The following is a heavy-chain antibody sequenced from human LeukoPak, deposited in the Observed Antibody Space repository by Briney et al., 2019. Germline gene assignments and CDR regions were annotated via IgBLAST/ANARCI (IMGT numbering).Heavy chain of an antibody. D-gene: IGHD3-10*01. Sequence: GGSLRLSCAASGFTFSSYNMNWVRQAPGKGLEWVSYISSSSNPTYYADSVKGRFTISRDNAKNSLYLQMNSLRAEDTAVYYCARDTLLGPNYYGSGSYYNGAYYYYYYGMDVWGQGTTVTVSS. J-gene: IGHJ6*02. V-gene: IGHV3-48*01. CDR1: GFTFSSYN. CDR2: ISSSSNPT. CDR3: ARDTLLGPNYYGSGSYYNGAYYYYYYGMDV.